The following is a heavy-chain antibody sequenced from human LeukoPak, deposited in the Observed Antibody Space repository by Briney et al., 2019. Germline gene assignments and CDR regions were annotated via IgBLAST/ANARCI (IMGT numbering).Heavy chain of an antibody. J-gene: IGHJ4*01. D-gene: IGHD3-22*01. CDR3: ARAYYDSSGPGAYYFDS. V-gene: IGHV3-21*01. Sequence: GGSLRLSCAASGFTFSGYSMSWVRQAPGKGLEWVSFIRSSGSHIYYADSVKGRFTISRDNAKNSLYLEMNSLRAEDTAVYYCARAYYDSSGPGAYYFDSSGARTLVTVSS. CDR1: GFTFSGYS. CDR2: IRSSGSHI.